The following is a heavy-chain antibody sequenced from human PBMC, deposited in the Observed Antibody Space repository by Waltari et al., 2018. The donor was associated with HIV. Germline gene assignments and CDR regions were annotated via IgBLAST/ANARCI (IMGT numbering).Heavy chain of an antibody. CDR3: ARGDYCSSTSCYINGMDV. CDR2: INPNSGGT. Sequence: QVQLVQSGAEVKKPGASVKVSCKASGYTFTGYYMHWERQAPGQGLDWMGRINPNSGGTNYAQKFQGRVTMTRDTSISTAYMELSRLRSDDTAVYYCARGDYCSSTSCYINGMDVWGQGTTVTVSS. D-gene: IGHD2-2*02. V-gene: IGHV1-2*06. CDR1: GYTFTGYY. J-gene: IGHJ6*02.